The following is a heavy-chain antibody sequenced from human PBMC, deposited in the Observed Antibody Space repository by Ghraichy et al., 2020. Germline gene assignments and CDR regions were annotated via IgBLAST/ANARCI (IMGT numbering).Heavy chain of an antibody. CDR3: ARRLTSDDLTKVQNFDY. J-gene: IGHJ4*02. Sequence: SQTLSLTCAVYGGSFSGYYWSWIRQPPGKGLEWIGEINHSGSTNYNPSLKSRVTISVDTSKNQFSLKLSSVTAADTAVYYCARRLTSDDLTKVQNFDYWGQGTLVTVSS. CDR2: INHSGST. CDR1: GGSFSGYY. D-gene: IGHD1-1*01. V-gene: IGHV4-34*01.